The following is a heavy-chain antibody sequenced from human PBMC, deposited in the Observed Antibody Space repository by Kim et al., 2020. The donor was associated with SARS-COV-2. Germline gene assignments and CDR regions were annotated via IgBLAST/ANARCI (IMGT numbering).Heavy chain of an antibody. Sequence: ASVKVSCKASGYTFTSYYMHWVRQAPGQGLEWMGIINPSGGSTSYAQKFQGRVTMTRDTSTSTVYMELSSLRSEDTAVYYCAREGRYGSGGSCYYYYFDYWGQGTLVTVSS. CDR3: AREGRYGSGGSCYYYYFDY. J-gene: IGHJ4*02. D-gene: IGHD2-15*01. CDR1: GYTFTSYY. V-gene: IGHV1-46*01. CDR2: INPSGGST.